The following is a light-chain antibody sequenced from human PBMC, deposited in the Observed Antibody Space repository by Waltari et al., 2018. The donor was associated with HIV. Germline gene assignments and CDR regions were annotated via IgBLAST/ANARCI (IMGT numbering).Light chain of an antibody. J-gene: IGKJ4*01. V-gene: IGKV4-1*01. CDR1: QSVLYGSDNKNY. CDR2: WAS. Sequence: DIMMTQSPVSLPVSLGERATLKCRSSQSVLYGSDNKNYLPWYQQKPGQSPKVLFYWASSRESGVPDRFSASGSGTDFTLTINSLQAEDVAVYFCHQYFTASWTFGRGTTVQI. CDR3: HQYFTASWT.